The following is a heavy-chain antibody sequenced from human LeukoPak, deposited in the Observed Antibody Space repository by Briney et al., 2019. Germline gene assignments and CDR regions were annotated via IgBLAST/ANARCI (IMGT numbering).Heavy chain of an antibody. V-gene: IGHV3-74*01. D-gene: IGHD1-26*01. CDR2: INSDGSWT. Sequence: GGSLRLSCAASGNYWMHWVRQVPGKGLVWVSHINSDGSWTSYADSVKGRFTISKDNAKNTVYLQMNSLRAEDTAVYYCARDRVGATDYFDYWGQGTLVTVSS. CDR3: ARDRVGATDYFDY. CDR1: GNYW. J-gene: IGHJ4*02.